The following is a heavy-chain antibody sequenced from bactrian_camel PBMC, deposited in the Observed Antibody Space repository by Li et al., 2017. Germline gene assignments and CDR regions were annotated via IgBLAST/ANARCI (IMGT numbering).Heavy chain of an antibody. CDR2: LDADGDR. D-gene: IGHD2*01. Sequence: DVQLVESGGGSVQAGESLRLSCVASGFTGSNLYMAWFRQGPGQEREGVATLDADGDRYYADAVKGRFAISRDGPKTLSLVMNNLKSEDTGVYYCGPIMGNAEWWFGSDLTTGARGPRSPSP. CDR1: GFTGSNLY. CDR3: GPIMGNAEWWFGSDLTT. J-gene: IGHJ4*01. V-gene: IGHV3S40*01.